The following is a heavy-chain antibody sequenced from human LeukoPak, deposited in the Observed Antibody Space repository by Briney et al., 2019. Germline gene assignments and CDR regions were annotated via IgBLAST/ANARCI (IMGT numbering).Heavy chain of an antibody. D-gene: IGHD6-6*01. CDR2: INHSGST. J-gene: IGHJ4*02. CDR3: ARDRYSSSSYNFDY. Sequence: SETLSLTCAVYGGSFSGYYWSWIRQPPGKGLEWIGEINHSGSTNYNPSLKSRVTISVDTSKNQFSLKLSSVTAADTAVYYCARDRYSSSSYNFDYWGQGTLVTVSS. CDR1: GGSFSGYY. V-gene: IGHV4-34*01.